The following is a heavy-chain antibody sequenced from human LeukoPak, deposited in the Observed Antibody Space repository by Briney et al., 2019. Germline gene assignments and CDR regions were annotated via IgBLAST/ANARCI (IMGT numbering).Heavy chain of an antibody. V-gene: IGHV3-33*01. Sequence: GSLRLSCAASGFTFSSYGMHWVRQAPGKGLEWVAVIWYDGSNKYYADSVKGRFTISRDNSKNTLYLQMNGLRAEDTAVYYCAREKYSSSWSTPDYWGQGTLVTVSS. J-gene: IGHJ4*02. D-gene: IGHD6-13*01. CDR1: GFTFSSYG. CDR2: IWYDGSNK. CDR3: AREKYSSSWSTPDY.